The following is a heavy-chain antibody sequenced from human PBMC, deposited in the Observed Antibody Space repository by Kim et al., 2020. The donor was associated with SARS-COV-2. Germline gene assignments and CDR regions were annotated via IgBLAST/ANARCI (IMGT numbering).Heavy chain of an antibody. CDR1: GFTFDDYA. Sequence: GSLRLSCAASGFTFDDYAMHWVRQAPGKGLEWVSLISGDGGSTYYAYSVKGRFTISRDNSKNSLYLQMNSLRTEDTALYYCANSHSSSQNYYYYGMDVWGQGTTVTVSS. J-gene: IGHJ6*02. V-gene: IGHV3-43*02. CDR2: ISGDGGST. D-gene: IGHD6-13*01. CDR3: ANSHSSSQNYYYYGMDV.